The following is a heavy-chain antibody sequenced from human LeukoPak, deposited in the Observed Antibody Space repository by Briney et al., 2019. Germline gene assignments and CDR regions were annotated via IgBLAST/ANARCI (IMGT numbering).Heavy chain of an antibody. Sequence: GGSLRLSCAAAGFTFSRYGMSWVRQAPGKGLEWVSTISASGGSTYYADSVKGRFTISRDNSKNTLYLQMNGLKAEDTAVYYCAKVIYYYYYMDVWGKGTTVTISS. J-gene: IGHJ6*03. CDR3: AKVIYYYYYMDV. V-gene: IGHV3-23*01. CDR1: GFTFSRYG. CDR2: ISASGGST.